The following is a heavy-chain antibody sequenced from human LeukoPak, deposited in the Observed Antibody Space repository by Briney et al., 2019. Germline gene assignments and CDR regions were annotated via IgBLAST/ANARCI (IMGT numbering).Heavy chain of an antibody. D-gene: IGHD2-2*01. V-gene: IGHV3-21*05. CDR2: INDVSGDI. J-gene: IGHJ4*02. Sequence: GGSLRLSCAASGFTFSSYWMHWVRQAPGKGLEWVSYINDVSGDIHYAESVKGRFTISRDNAKNTLYLQMNSLRAEDTAVYYCARDTFQPGLIDCWGQGTLVTVSS. CDR1: GFTFSSYW. CDR3: ARDTFQPGLIDC.